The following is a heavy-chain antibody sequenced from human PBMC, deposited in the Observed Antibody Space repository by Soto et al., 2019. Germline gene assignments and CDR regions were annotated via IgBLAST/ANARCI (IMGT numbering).Heavy chain of an antibody. CDR1: GGSISSGGYY. D-gene: IGHD2-2*01. V-gene: IGHV4-31*03. Sequence: SETLSLTCTVSGGSISSGGYYWSWIRQHPGKGLEWIGYIYYSGSTYYNPSLKSRVTISVDTSKNQFSLKLSSVTAADTVVYYCARDGGYQLLDLRYGMDVWGQGTTVTVSS. J-gene: IGHJ6*02. CDR2: IYYSGST. CDR3: ARDGGYQLLDLRYGMDV.